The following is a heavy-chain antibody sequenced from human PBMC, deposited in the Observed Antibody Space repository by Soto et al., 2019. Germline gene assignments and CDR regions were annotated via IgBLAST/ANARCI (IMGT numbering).Heavy chain of an antibody. CDR2: IWYDGSNK. Sequence: QVQLVESGGGVVQPGRSLRLSCAASGFTFSSYGMHWVRQAPGKGLEWVAVIWYDGSNKYYADSVKGQFTISRDNSKNTLYLQMNSLRAEDTAVYYCARDGPHYDSSGYYLDYWGQGTLVTVSS. D-gene: IGHD3-22*01. CDR1: GFTFSSYG. J-gene: IGHJ4*02. V-gene: IGHV3-33*01. CDR3: ARDGPHYDSSGYYLDY.